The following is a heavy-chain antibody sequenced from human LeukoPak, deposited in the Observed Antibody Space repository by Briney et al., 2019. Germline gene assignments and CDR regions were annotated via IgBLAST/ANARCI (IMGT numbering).Heavy chain of an antibody. CDR2: IYYSGST. CDR3: AREERAAAGLSTFDY. V-gene: IGHV4-59*01. Sequence: SETLSLTCTVSGGSISSYYWSWLRQPPGKGLEWIGYIYYSGSTNYNPSLKSRVTISVDTSKNQFSLKLSSVTAADTAVYYCAREERAAAGLSTFDYWGQGTLVTVSS. D-gene: IGHD6-13*01. J-gene: IGHJ4*02. CDR1: GGSISSYY.